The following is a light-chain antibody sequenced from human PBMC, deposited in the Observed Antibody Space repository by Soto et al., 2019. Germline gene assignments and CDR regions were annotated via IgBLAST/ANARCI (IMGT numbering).Light chain of an antibody. Sequence: ERVMTQYPAILSVSKGVIATLSCRASQRVSGNFAWYRQKPGQDPRLLTYRASTKATVIPARFSGNGAGTEFTLAISSLQSEDFAICYCQQYNNWPRTVGQGKKLELK. CDR3: QQYNNWPRT. J-gene: IGKJ1*01. CDR2: RAS. V-gene: IGKV3-15*01. CDR1: QRVSGN.